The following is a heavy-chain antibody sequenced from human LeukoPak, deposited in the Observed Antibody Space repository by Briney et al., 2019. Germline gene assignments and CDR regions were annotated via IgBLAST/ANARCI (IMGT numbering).Heavy chain of an antibody. D-gene: IGHD6-19*01. Sequence: SQTLSLTCTVSGGSISSGDYYWSWIRQPPGKGLEWIGYIYYSGSTYYNPSLKSRVTISVDTSKNQFSLKLSSVTAADTAVYYCARETQIAVAGSSYFDYWGQGTLVTVSS. CDR3: ARETQIAVAGSSYFDY. V-gene: IGHV4-30-4*01. CDR2: IYYSGST. J-gene: IGHJ4*02. CDR1: GGSISSGDYY.